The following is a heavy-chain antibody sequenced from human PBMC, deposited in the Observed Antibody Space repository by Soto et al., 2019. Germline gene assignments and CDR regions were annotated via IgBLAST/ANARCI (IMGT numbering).Heavy chain of an antibody. J-gene: IGHJ4*02. V-gene: IGHV4-39*01. CDR2: IYYSGST. CDR3: ARHQAGPFDY. CDR1: GGSISSGDYY. Sequence: SETLSLTCTVSGGSISSGDYYWSWIRQPPGKGLEWIGSIYYSGSTNYNPSLKSRVTISVDTSKNQFSLKLTPVTAADAAVYYCARHQAGPFDYWGQGTLVTVSS. D-gene: IGHD6-13*01.